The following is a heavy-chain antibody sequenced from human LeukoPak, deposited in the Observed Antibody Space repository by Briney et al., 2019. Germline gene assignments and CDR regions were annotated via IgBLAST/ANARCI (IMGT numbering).Heavy chain of an antibody. CDR2: IAYEGTIR. J-gene: IGHJ4*02. Sequence: PGRSLRLSCAASGFLFSSSAIHWVRQAPGKGLEWVAGIAYEGTIRNYVDSVRGRFIISRDNSNNTLYLQMNSLRAEDTAVYYCATYYYDSGTGYWGQGTLVTVSS. CDR3: ATYYYDSGTGY. D-gene: IGHD3-22*01. V-gene: IGHV3-30*01. CDR1: GFLFSSSA.